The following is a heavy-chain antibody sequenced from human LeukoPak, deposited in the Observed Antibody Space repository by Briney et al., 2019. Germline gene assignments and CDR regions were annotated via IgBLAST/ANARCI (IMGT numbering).Heavy chain of an antibody. CDR3: AKRYFCSSTTCYGFDY. Sequence: GGSLRLSCAASGFSFNEYSLHWVRQAPGKGLQWVALISYDGTEKYYADSVKGRFTISRDNSKNTLYLQMNSLRAEDTAVYYCAKRYFCSSTTCYGFDYWGQGTLVTVSP. CDR1: GFSFNEYS. D-gene: IGHD2-2*01. V-gene: IGHV3-30*07. CDR2: ISYDGTEK. J-gene: IGHJ4*02.